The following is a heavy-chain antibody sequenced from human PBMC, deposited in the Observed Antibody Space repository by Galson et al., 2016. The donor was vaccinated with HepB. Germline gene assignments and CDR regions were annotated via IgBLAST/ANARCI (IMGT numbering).Heavy chain of an antibody. CDR1: GHSMTSYY. CDR2: INTGGDT. V-gene: IGHV4-59*01. CDR3: ARDSRAGSGMDV. Sequence: SETLSLTCTVSGHSMTSYYWSWIRQSPGKGLEWVGYINTGGDTNYNPSLKSRVTISVDTSKKQFSLTLKPVIAADTAVYYCARDSRAGSGMDVWGQGTTVTVSS. J-gene: IGHJ6*02.